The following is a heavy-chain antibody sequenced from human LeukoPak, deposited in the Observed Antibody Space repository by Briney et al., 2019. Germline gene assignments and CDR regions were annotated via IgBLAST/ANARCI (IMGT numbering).Heavy chain of an antibody. V-gene: IGHV3-7*01. J-gene: IGHJ5*02. CDR2: TKQDGREN. CDR1: GFIFSSYW. Sequence: GGSLRLSCAASGFIFSSYWMGWVRQAPGKGLEWVANTKQDGRENYYVDSVKGRFTIFRDNAKNSLHLQMDNLRAEDTAVYYCVRDRAGGNSVWFDPWGQGTLVTVSP. D-gene: IGHD4-23*01. CDR3: VRDRAGGNSVWFDP.